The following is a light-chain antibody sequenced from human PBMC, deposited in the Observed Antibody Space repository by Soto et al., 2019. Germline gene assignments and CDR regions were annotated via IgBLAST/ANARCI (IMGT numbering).Light chain of an antibody. CDR1: QSVLYSSNNKNY. CDR2: WGS. V-gene: IGKV4-1*01. CDR3: QQYYSTPTWT. Sequence: DIVMTQSPDSLAVSLGERATINCKSSQSVLYSSNNKNYLAWYQQKPGQPPKLLIYWGSTRESGVPDRFGGSGSATDLTLTIRSLQAEDVAVYYCQQYYSTPTWTFGQGTKVEIK. J-gene: IGKJ1*01.